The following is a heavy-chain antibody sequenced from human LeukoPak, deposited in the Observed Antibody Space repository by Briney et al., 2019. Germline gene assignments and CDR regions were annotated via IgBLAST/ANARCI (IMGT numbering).Heavy chain of an antibody. CDR2: IKQDGSEK. CDR1: GFTLSSYW. CDR3: ARDLPIDY. V-gene: IGHV3-7*03. J-gene: IGHJ4*02. Sequence: GGSLRLSCAASGFTLSSYWMSWVRQAPGKGLEWVANIKQDGSEKYYVDSVKGRFTISRDNAKNSLYLQMNSLRAEDTAVYYCARDLPIDYWGQGTLVTVSS.